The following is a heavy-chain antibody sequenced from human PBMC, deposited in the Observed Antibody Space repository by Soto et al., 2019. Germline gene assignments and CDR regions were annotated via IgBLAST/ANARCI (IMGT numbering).Heavy chain of an antibody. V-gene: IGHV1-8*01. CDR2: INPNTGYT. CDR3: VRGRVMITFGVVIVIDY. Sequence: ASVKVSCKASGYTFTSYDINWVRQATGQGLEWMGWINPNTGYTDYAQKFQGRVTMTGNTSITTAYMELSSLRSEDTAVYYCVRGRVMITFGVVIVIDYWGQGSLVTVS. CDR1: GYTFTSYD. D-gene: IGHD3-16*02. J-gene: IGHJ4*02.